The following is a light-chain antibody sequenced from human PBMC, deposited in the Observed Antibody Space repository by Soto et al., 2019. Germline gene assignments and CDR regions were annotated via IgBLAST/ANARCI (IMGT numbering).Light chain of an antibody. V-gene: IGKV3-11*01. CDR1: QSIGSC. CDR3: QQRSNWPRT. J-gene: IGKJ3*01. Sequence: EIVMTHSPATLAVSQGDGATLSCRASQSIGSCLAWYQQKPGQAPRLLIYDASSRASGVPARFSGSGSGTDFTLAISSLEPEDFAAYYCQQRSNWPRTFGPGTKVDIK. CDR2: DAS.